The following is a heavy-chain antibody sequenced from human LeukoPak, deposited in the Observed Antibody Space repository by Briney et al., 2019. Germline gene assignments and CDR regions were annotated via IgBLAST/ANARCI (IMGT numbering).Heavy chain of an antibody. CDR2: IYYSGST. CDR1: GGSMSPYH. V-gene: IGHV4-59*08. Sequence: SETLSLTCTVSGGSMSPYHWGWIRQPPGKRLEWTGHIYYSGSTNYNPSLKSRVTISVDTSKNQFSLKLSSVTAADTAIYYCARAGSGRFDYWGQGTLVTVSS. J-gene: IGHJ4*02. CDR3: ARAGSGRFDY.